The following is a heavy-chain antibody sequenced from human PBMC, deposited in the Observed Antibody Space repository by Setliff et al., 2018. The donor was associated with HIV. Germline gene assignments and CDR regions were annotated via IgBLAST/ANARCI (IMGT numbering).Heavy chain of an antibody. V-gene: IGHV3-23*01. CDR1: GFILSEYT. Sequence: GGSLRLSCAGSGFILSEYTISWVRQTPGKGLEWVSAISGGGGKTDYADSVKGRFTISRDNSKNTLYLQMNSLRADDTAVYYCAKDRITGYYNFWSGPNFDYWGQGTLVTVSS. CDR3: AKDRITGYYNFWSGPNFDY. J-gene: IGHJ4*02. D-gene: IGHD3-3*01. CDR2: ISGGGGKT.